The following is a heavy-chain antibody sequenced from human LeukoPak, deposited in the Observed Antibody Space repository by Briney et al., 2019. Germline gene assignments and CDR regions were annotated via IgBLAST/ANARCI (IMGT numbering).Heavy chain of an antibody. D-gene: IGHD3-16*02. CDR1: GFKFSTYG. J-gene: IGHJ4*02. V-gene: IGHV3-30*02. Sequence: GGSLRLSCVASGFKFSTYGMHWVRQAPGKGLEWVTFIRSDGSNKYYADSVKGRFTISRDNSKNTLYLQMNSLRTEDTAVYYCAKAAGVKTFGEVIVSTHRPNIDYWGQGTLVIVSS. CDR2: IRSDGSNK. CDR3: AKAAGVKTFGEVIVSTHRPNIDY.